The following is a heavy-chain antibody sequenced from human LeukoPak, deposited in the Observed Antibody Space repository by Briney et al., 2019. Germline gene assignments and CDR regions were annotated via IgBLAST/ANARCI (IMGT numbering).Heavy chain of an antibody. CDR2: IYHSGST. J-gene: IGHJ6*02. CDR3: AREKRQGTTRYYYYGMDV. V-gene: IGHV4-4*02. CDR1: GGSISSSNW. D-gene: IGHD1-1*01. Sequence: PSGTLSLTCAVSGGSISSSNWWSWVRQPPGKGLEWIGEIYHSGSTNYNPSPKSRVTISVDKSKNQFSLKLSSVTAADTAVYYCAREKRQGTTRYYYYGMDVWGQGTTVTVSS.